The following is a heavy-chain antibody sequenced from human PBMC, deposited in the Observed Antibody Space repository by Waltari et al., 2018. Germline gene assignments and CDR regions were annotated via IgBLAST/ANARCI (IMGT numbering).Heavy chain of an antibody. V-gene: IGHV1-69*04. Sequence: QVQLVQSGAEVKKPGSSVKVSCKASGGTFSSYAISWVRQAPGQGLEWMGGIIPILGIANYAHKFQGRVTITADESTSTAYMELSSLRSEDTAVYYCARETSTYYYDSRGAFYFDYWGQGTLVTVSS. CDR1: GGTFSSYA. D-gene: IGHD3-22*01. J-gene: IGHJ4*02. CDR2: IIPILGIA. CDR3: ARETSTYYYDSRGAFYFDY.